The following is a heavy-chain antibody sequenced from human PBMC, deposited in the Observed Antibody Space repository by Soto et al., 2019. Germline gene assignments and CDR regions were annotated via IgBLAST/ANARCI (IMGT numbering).Heavy chain of an antibody. Sequence: LTCTVSGGAISSSSYYWGWIRQPPGKGLEWIGSIHYSGSSYSFPSLKSRVTISADTAKSQFSLKLSSVTAADTAVYYCARGYGRNFDYWGQGTLVTVSS. D-gene: IGHD5-18*01. V-gene: IGHV4-39*01. CDR1: GGAISSSSYY. CDR3: ARGYGRNFDY. CDR2: IHYSGSS. J-gene: IGHJ4*02.